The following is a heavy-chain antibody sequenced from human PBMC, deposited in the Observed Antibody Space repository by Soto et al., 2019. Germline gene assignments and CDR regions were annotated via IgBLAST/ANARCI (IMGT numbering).Heavy chain of an antibody. CDR1: GFTFSSYG. CDR3: ARDGIAAPDPDYYYYYYMDV. CDR2: IWYDGSNK. Sequence: GGSLRLSCAASGFTFSSYGMHWVRQAPGKGLEWVAVIWYDGSNKYYADSVKGRFTISRDNSKNTLYLQMNSLRAEDTAVYYCARDGIAAPDPDYYYYYYMDVWGKGTTVTVSS. V-gene: IGHV3-33*01. J-gene: IGHJ6*03. D-gene: IGHD6-6*01.